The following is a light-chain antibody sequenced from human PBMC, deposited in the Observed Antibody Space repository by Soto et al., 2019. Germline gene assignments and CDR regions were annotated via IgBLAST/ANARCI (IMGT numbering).Light chain of an antibody. V-gene: IGLV2-14*01. CDR2: EVT. CDR1: RTDVGAYNY. Sequence: QSVLTQPASVSGSPGQSITISCTGTRTDVGAYNYVSWYQQHPGKAPKLMIYEVTYRPSGVSTRFSGSKSGNTASLTISGLQAEDEADYYCSSYTRSSTVVFGGGTQLTVL. J-gene: IGLJ2*01. CDR3: SSYTRSSTVV.